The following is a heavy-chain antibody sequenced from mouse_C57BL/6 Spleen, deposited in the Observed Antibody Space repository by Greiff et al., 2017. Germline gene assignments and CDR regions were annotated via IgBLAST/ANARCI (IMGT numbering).Heavy chain of an antibody. V-gene: IGHV14-3*01. D-gene: IGHD1-1*01. CDR3: ARDYGSSPWFAY. J-gene: IGHJ3*01. CDR2: IDPANGNT. Sequence: EVKLVESVAELVRPGASVKLSCTASGFNIKNTYMHWVKQRPEQGLEWIGRIDPANGNTKYAPKFQGKATITADTSSNTAYLQLSSLTSVDTVIYYCARDYGSSPWFAYWGQGTLVTVSA. CDR1: GFNIKNTY.